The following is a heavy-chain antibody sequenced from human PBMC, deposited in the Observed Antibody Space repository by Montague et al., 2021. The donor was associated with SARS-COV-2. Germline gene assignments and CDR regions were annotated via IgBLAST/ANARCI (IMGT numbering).Heavy chain of an antibody. CDR1: GGSISSGGYY. CDR3: ARDVGWYSSSWFDY. V-gene: IGHV4-31*03. D-gene: IGHD6-13*01. J-gene: IGHJ4*02. CDR2: IYYSGST. Sequence: TLSLTCTVSGGSISSGGYYWSWIRPHPGKGLEWIGYIYYSGSTXYNPSLKSRVTISVDTSKNQFSLKLSSVTAADTAVYYCARDVGWYSSSWFDYWGQGTLVTVSS.